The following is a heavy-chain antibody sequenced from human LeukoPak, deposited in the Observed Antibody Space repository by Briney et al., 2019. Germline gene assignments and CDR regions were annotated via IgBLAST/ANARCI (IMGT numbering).Heavy chain of an antibody. J-gene: IGHJ6*02. V-gene: IGHV1-3*01. Sequence: APVKVSCKASGYTFTSYAMHWVRQAPGQRLEWMGWINAGKGNTKYSQKLQGRVTITGDTSASTAYMELSSLRSEDTAVYYCARGSCSSTSCFMDVWGQGTTVTVSS. CDR1: GYTFTSYA. CDR2: INAGKGNT. D-gene: IGHD2-2*01. CDR3: ARGSCSSTSCFMDV.